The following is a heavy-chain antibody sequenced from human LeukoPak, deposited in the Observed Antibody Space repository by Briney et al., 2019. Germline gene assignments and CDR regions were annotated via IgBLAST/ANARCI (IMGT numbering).Heavy chain of an antibody. CDR1: GYTFTSYY. J-gene: IGHJ4*02. Sequence: GASVTVSCKASGYTFTSYYMHWVRQAPGQGLEWMGGITPIFGTANYAQKFQGRVTITAVESMSTAYMELSSPRSEDTAVYYCARGWLAETTVVTPYNYWGQGTLVTVSS. D-gene: IGHD4-23*01. CDR2: ITPIFGTA. CDR3: ARGWLAETTVVTPYNY. V-gene: IGHV1-69*13.